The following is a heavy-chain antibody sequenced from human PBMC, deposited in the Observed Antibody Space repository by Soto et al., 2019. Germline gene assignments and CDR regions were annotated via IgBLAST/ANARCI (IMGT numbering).Heavy chain of an antibody. CDR2: IYYSGST. CDR1: GGSISSYY. D-gene: IGHD2-2*02. Sequence: SETLSLTCTVSGGSISSYYWSWIRQPPGKGLEWIGYIYYSGSTNYNPSLKSRVTISVDTSKNQFSLKLSSVTAADTAVYYCAREAPAAIPGLKSRGRYYFDYWGQGTLVTVSS. CDR3: AREAPAAIPGLKSRGRYYFDY. V-gene: IGHV4-59*01. J-gene: IGHJ4*02.